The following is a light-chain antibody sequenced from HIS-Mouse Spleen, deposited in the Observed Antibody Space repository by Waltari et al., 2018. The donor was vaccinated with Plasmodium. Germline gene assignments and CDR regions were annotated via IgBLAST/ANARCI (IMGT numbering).Light chain of an antibody. CDR2: EGS. CDR1: SSDVGRYNL. CDR3: CSYAGSSTYA. J-gene: IGLJ1*01. Sequence: QSALTQPASVSGSPGPSITISCTGTSSDVGRYNLVSWYQQHPGKAPKLMIYEGSKRPSGVSKRFSGSKSGNTASLTISGLQAEDEADYYCCSYAGSSTYAFGTGTKVTVL. V-gene: IGLV2-23*01.